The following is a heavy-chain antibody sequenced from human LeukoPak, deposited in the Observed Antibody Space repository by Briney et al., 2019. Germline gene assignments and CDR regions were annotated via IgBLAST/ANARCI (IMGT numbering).Heavy chain of an antibody. V-gene: IGHV7-4-1*02. D-gene: IGHD3-22*01. J-gene: IGHJ3*02. Sequence: ASVKVSCKASGYTFSGSYIHWVRQAPGQGLEWMGWINTNTGNPTYAQGFTGRFVFSLDTSVSTAYLQISSLKAEDTAVYYCARVVDFYDSSGPRGWDAFDIWGQGTMVTVPS. CDR2: INTNTGNP. CDR3: ARVVDFYDSSGPRGWDAFDI. CDR1: GYTFSGSY.